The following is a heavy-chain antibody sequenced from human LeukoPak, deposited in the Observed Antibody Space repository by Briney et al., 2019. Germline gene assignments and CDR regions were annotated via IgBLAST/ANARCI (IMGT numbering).Heavy chain of an antibody. V-gene: IGHV4-34*01. J-gene: IGHJ3*02. CDR3: ARDREQWLVNPWGRDAFDI. CDR1: GGSFSGYY. D-gene: IGHD6-19*01. CDR2: INHSGST. Sequence: KPSETLSLTCAVYGGSFSGYYWSWIRQPPGKGLEWIGEINHSGSTNYNPSLKSRVTISVDTSKNQFSLKLSSVTAADTAVYYCARDREQWLVNPWGRDAFDIWGQGTMVTVSS.